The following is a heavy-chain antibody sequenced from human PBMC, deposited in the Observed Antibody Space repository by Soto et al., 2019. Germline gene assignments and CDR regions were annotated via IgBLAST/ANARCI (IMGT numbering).Heavy chain of an antibody. J-gene: IGHJ4*02. CDR2: INAGNGNT. V-gene: IGHV1-3*01. Sequence: HGQRLEWMGWINAGNGNTKYSQKFQGRVTITRDTSASTAYMELSSLRSEDTAVYYCARGDFWSGYPDTDYWGQGTLVTVSS. D-gene: IGHD3-3*01. CDR3: ARGDFWSGYPDTDY.